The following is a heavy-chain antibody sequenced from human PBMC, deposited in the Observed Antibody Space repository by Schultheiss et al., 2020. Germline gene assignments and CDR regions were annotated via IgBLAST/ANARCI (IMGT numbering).Heavy chain of an antibody. Sequence: SETLSLTCTVSGYSISSGYYWNWIRQPPGKGLEWIGYIYYSGSTNYNPSLKSRVTLSVDTSKNQFSLNLNSVTAADTAVYYCARGPHDIVVVPATKRGGIDYWGQGTLVTVSS. CDR3: ARGPHDIVVVPATKRGGIDY. D-gene: IGHD2-2*01. CDR2: IYYSGST. V-gene: IGHV4-61*01. J-gene: IGHJ4*02. CDR1: GYSISSGYY.